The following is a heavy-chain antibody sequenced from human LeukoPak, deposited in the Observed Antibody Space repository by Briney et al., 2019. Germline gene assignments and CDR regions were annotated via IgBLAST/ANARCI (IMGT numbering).Heavy chain of an antibody. CDR3: AREEGYDYLWGMYRIFDY. CDR1: GFTFDDYA. D-gene: IGHD3-16*02. Sequence: GSLRLSYAASGFTFDDYAMHWVRQAPGKGLEWVSLITWDGATTYYADSVKGRFTISRDNAKNSLYLQMNSLRAEDTAVYYCAREEGYDYLWGMYRIFDYWGQGTLVTVST. V-gene: IGHV3-43D*03. CDR2: ITWDGATT. J-gene: IGHJ4*02.